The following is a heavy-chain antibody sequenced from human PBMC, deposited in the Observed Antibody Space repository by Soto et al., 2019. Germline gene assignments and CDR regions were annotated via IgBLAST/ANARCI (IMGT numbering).Heavy chain of an antibody. D-gene: IGHD1-20*01. CDR1: GYTFRDYG. CDR2: ISISSGNT. Sequence: ASVKVSCKASGYTFRDYGIPWVRQAPGQGLAWMGWISISSGNTHFEESLQGRVTMTSDKTSTAYMELWRLRSDDSAMYYCAISYNYGSHWYFDLWGRGTLVTVPS. V-gene: IGHV1-18*04. J-gene: IGHJ2*01. CDR3: AISYNYGSHWYFDL.